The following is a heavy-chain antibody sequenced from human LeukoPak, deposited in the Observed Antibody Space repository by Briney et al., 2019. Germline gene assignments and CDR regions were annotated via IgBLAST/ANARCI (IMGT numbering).Heavy chain of an antibody. D-gene: IGHD3-22*01. J-gene: IGHJ4*02. CDR1: GFTFSSYA. CDR3: AIMHPYYDGSGYWVQ. CDR2: ISGSGGST. Sequence: GGSLRLSCAASGFTFSSYAMSWVRQAPGKGLEWVSAISGSGGSTYYADSVKGRFTISRDNSKNTLYLQMNSLRAEDTAVYYCAIMHPYYDGSGYWVQWGQGTLVTVSS. V-gene: IGHV3-23*01.